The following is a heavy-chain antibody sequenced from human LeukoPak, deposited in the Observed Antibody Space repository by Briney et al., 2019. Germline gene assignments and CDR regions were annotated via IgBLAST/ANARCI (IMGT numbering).Heavy chain of an antibody. CDR1: GFTFSSYS. CDR3: ARTVVVTAASFDC. D-gene: IGHD2-21*02. J-gene: IGHJ4*02. V-gene: IGHV3-21*01. CDR2: ISSSSSYI. Sequence: PGGSLRLSCAASGFTFSSYSMNWVCQAPGKGLEWVSSISSSSSYIYYADSVKGRFTISRDNAKNSLYLQMNSLRAEDTAVYYCARTVVVTAASFDCSGQGTLVTVSS.